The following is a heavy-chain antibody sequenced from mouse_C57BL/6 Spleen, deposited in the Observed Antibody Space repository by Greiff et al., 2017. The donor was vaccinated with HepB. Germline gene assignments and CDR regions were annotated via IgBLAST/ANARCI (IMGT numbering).Heavy chain of an antibody. Sequence: QVQLQQSGPELVKPGASVKISCKASGYAFSSSWINWVKQRPGKGLEWIGRIYPGDGDTNYNGKFKGKATLTADKSSSTAYMQLSSLTSEDSAVYFCARDYYGSSPYYFDYWGQGTTLTVSS. V-gene: IGHV1-82*01. J-gene: IGHJ2*01. CDR1: GYAFSSSW. CDR2: IYPGDGDT. CDR3: ARDYYGSSPYYFDY. D-gene: IGHD1-1*01.